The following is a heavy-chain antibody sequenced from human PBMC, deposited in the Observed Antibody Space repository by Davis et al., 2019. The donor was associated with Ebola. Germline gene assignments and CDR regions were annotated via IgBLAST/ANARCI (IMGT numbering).Heavy chain of an antibody. Sequence: SVKVSCKTSAGSFSSHHISWVRQAPRQGLEWMGGIIPIFDTPHYVQKFQGRITITADAATSTAYMDLSSLRSEDTATYFCARDLDGGKYYFDYWGPGTPVTVSS. V-gene: IGHV1-69*13. J-gene: IGHJ4*02. D-gene: IGHD3-16*01. CDR1: AGSFSSHH. CDR2: IIPIFDTP. CDR3: ARDLDGGKYYFDY.